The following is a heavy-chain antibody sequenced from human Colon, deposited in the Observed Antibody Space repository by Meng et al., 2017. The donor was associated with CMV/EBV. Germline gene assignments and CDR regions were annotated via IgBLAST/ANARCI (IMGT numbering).Heavy chain of an antibody. V-gene: IGHV3-20*04. CDR2: IDWSGRST. J-gene: IGHJ6*02. CDR3: SANRGAHYYYYAMDV. CDR1: GFAFNTFA. Sequence: GGSLRLSCAASGFAFNTFAMSWVRQAPGKGLEWVAGIDWSGRSTVYADSVKGRFTISRDNTKNSLYLQLDSLRAEDTAFYYCSANRGAHYYYYAMDVWGQGTTVTVSS. D-gene: IGHD1-14*01.